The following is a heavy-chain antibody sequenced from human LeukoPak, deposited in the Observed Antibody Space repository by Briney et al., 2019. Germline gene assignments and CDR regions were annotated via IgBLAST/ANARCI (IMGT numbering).Heavy chain of an antibody. CDR2: ISGKKGNT. CDR1: GYSFSAYY. CDR3: ARGIDFRVVSPTLDYYGMDV. J-gene: IGHJ6*02. D-gene: IGHD3-3*01. Sequence: ASVRVSCKASGYSFSAYYIHWVRRAPGQGLEWMGWISGKKGNTNYAHKIQARVTMTTDTSTSTAYMELRNLRSDDTAVYYCARGIDFRVVSPTLDYYGMDVWGQGTTVTVSS. V-gene: IGHV1-18*01.